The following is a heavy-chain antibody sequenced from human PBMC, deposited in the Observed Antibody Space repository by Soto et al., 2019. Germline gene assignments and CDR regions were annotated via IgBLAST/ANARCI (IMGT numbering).Heavy chain of an antibody. Sequence: QMQLVQSGAEVKKPGASVKVSCKASGYTFTSYDINWVRQATGQGLEWMGWMNPNSGNTGYAQKFQGRVTMTRNTSISTAYMELSSLRSEDTAVYYCARHLRSSGWYWYYYGMDVWGQGTTVTVSS. J-gene: IGHJ6*02. CDR2: MNPNSGNT. D-gene: IGHD6-19*01. CDR3: ARHLRSSGWYWYYYGMDV. CDR1: GYTFTSYD. V-gene: IGHV1-8*01.